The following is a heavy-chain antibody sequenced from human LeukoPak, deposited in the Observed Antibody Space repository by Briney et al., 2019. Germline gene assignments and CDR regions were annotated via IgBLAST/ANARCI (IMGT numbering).Heavy chain of an antibody. V-gene: IGHV5-51*01. CDR3: ARQTLGPYDSSGYYYN. J-gene: IGHJ4*02. CDR1: GYSFTSYW. Sequence: GESLKISCKGSGYSFTSYWIGWVRQMPGKGLEWMGIIYPGDSDTRYSPSFQGQVTISADKSISTAYLQWSSLKASDTAMYYCARQTLGPYDSSGYYYNWGQGTLVTVSS. D-gene: IGHD3-22*01. CDR2: IYPGDSDT.